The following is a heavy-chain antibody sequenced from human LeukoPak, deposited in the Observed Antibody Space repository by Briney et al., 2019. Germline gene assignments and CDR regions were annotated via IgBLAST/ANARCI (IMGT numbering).Heavy chain of an antibody. CDR1: GYTFASYA. D-gene: IGHD3-22*01. CDR3: ARVPIRRHYESSGYYYEDP. V-gene: IGHV1-3*03. CDR2: INVGNGNT. J-gene: IGHJ5*02. Sequence: GASVKVSCKASGYTFASYAMHWVRQAPGQRLEWMGWINVGNGNTKYSQEFQGRVTITRDTSASTAYMELSSLRSEDTAVYYCARVPIRRHYESSGYYYEDPWGQGTLVTVSS.